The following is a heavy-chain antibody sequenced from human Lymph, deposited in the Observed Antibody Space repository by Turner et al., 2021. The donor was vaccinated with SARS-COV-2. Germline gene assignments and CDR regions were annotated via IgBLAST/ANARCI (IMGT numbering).Heavy chain of an antibody. CDR2: MNPNSGDT. CDR1: GYTFGSYD. Sequence: QVQLVQSGAEVKKPGASVNVSCKASGYTFGSYDINWVRQATGQGLELMGWMNPNSGDTGSAQKFQGRVTMTRNTSISTAYMELSSLRSEDTAVYYCARGGFLGSSWYLGRFDYWGQGTLVTVSS. J-gene: IGHJ4*02. CDR3: ARGGFLGSSWYLGRFDY. D-gene: IGHD6-13*01. V-gene: IGHV1-8*01.